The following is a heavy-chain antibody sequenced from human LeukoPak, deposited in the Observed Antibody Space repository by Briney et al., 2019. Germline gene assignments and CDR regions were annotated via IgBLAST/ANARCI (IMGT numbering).Heavy chain of an antibody. CDR1: GFTVSSNY. D-gene: IGHD3-16*01. Sequence: GGYLRLSCAASGFTVSSNYMSWVRQAPGKGLEWVSVIYSGGSTYYADSVKGRFTISRDNSKNTLYLQMNSLRVEDTAVYYCASHKAYRAFDIWGQGAMVTVSS. V-gene: IGHV3-66*02. J-gene: IGHJ3*02. CDR2: IYSGGST. CDR3: ASHKAYRAFDI.